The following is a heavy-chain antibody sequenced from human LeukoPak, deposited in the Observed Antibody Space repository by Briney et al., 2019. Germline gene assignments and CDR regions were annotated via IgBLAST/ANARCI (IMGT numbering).Heavy chain of an antibody. V-gene: IGHV3-21*04. Sequence: PGGSLRLSCAASGFAFSRYSMNWVRQAPGKGLEWVSSISSSSSYIYYADSVKGRFTISRDNAKNTLYLQMNSLRAEDMALYYCAKGYNWNLGGYFDYWGQGTLVTVSS. J-gene: IGHJ4*02. CDR1: GFAFSRYS. CDR3: AKGYNWNLGGYFDY. D-gene: IGHD1-7*01. CDR2: ISSSSSYI.